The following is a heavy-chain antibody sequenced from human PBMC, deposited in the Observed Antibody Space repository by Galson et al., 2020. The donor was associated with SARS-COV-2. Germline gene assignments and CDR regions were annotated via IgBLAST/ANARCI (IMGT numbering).Heavy chain of an antibody. D-gene: IGHD1-26*01. CDR1: GFTFSNYV. V-gene: IGHV3-30*04. CDR3: ARGGEWELPCYFDY. Sequence: GESLKISCAASGFTFSNYVMHWVRQAPGKGPEWVAVISSDGSNSFYADSLKGRFTISRDNSKSTLYLQMNSLRAEDTAVYYCARGGEWELPCYFDYWGQGTLVTVSS. CDR2: ISSDGSNS. J-gene: IGHJ4*02.